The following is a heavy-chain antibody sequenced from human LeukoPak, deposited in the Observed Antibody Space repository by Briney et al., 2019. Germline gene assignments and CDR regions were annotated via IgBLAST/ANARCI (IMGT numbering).Heavy chain of an antibody. Sequence: PSETLSLTCTVSGGSISSSSYYWGWIRQPPGKGLEWIGSIYYGGSTYYNPSLKSRVTISVDTSKNQFSLKLSSVTAADTAVYYCARQDIVVVVAATQLNWFDPWGQGTLVTVSS. CDR1: GGSISSSSYY. V-gene: IGHV4-39*01. J-gene: IGHJ5*02. CDR2: IYYGGST. CDR3: ARQDIVVVVAATQLNWFDP. D-gene: IGHD2-15*01.